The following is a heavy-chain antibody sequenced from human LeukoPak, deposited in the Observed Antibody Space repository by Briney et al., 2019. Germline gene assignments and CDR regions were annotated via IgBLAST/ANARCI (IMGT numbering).Heavy chain of an antibody. CDR1: GGSFSGYY. D-gene: IGHD3-10*01. J-gene: IGHJ4*02. Sequence: SETLSLTCAVYGGSFSGYYWSWIRQPPGKGLEWIGEINHSGSTNYNPSLKSRVTISVDTSKNQFSLKLSSVTAADTAVYYCARAGMVRGGHFDYWGQGTLVTVSS. V-gene: IGHV4-34*01. CDR3: ARAGMVRGGHFDY. CDR2: INHSGST.